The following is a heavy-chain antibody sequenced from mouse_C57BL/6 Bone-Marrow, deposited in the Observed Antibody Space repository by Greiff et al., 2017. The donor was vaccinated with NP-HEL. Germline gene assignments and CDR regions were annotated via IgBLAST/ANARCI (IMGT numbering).Heavy chain of an antibody. CDR2: IYPSDSET. Sequence: QVQLQQPGAELVRPGSSVKLSCKASGYTFTSYWMAWVKQRPGQGLEWIGNIYPSDSETHYNQKFKDKATLTVDKSSSTAYMQLSSLTSEDSAVYSCARSGDGYNWCFDVWGTGTTVTVSS. D-gene: IGHD2-3*01. J-gene: IGHJ1*03. CDR3: ARSGDGYNWCFDV. CDR1: GYTFTSYW. V-gene: IGHV1-61*01.